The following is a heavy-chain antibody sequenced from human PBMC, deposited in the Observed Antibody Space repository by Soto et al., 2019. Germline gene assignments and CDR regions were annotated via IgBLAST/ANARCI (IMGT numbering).Heavy chain of an antibody. CDR3: ARGYNFFDY. J-gene: IGHJ4*02. D-gene: IGHD1-26*01. CDR2: INGDGTTT. V-gene: IGHV3-74*01. CDR1: GFTFTSSW. Sequence: PGGSLRLSCAASGFTFTSSWMHWVRQAPGKGLVWVSRINGDGTTTSYADSVQGRFTISRDNANNTLYLQVNSLRAEDTAVYYCARGYNFFDYWGQGILVTAPQ.